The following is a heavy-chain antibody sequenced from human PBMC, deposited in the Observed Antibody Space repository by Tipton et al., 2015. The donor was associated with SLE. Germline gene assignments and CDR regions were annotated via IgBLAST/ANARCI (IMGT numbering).Heavy chain of an antibody. CDR3: AATGGIVATIGED. J-gene: IGHJ4*02. CDR2: IYYSGST. CDR1: GGSISSGGYY. D-gene: IGHD5-12*01. V-gene: IGHV4-31*03. Sequence: TLSLTCTVSGGSISSGGYYWSWIRQHPGKGLEWIGYIYYSGSTYYNPSLKSRVTISVDTSKNQFSLKLSSVTAADTAVYYCAATGGIVATIGEDWGQGTLVTVSS.